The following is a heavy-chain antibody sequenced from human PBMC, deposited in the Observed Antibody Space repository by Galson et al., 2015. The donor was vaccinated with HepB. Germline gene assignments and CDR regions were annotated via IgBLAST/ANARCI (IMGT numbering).Heavy chain of an antibody. CDR2: IDPSDSYT. Sequence: QSGAEVKKPGESLRISCKGSGYSFTSYWISWVRQMPGKGLEWMGRIDPSDSYTNYSPSFQGHVTISADKSISTAYLQWSSLKASDTAMYYCARHGYYDSSGYYTGRHDAFDIWGQGTMVTVSS. CDR1: GYSFTSYW. V-gene: IGHV5-10-1*01. J-gene: IGHJ3*02. CDR3: ARHGYYDSSGYYTGRHDAFDI. D-gene: IGHD3-22*01.